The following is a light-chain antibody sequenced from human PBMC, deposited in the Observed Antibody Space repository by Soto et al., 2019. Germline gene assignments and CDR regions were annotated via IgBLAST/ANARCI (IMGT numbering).Light chain of an antibody. CDR3: QQYNDWPRT. Sequence: EIVMTQSPATLSVSPGERATLSCRASQSIGDKLAWYQQKPGQAPRILMYGASSRVTGVPTRISARGYGTEFTLTISSLQSEDLAVYYCQQYNDWPRTFGQGTKVDIK. V-gene: IGKV3-15*01. CDR1: QSIGDK. CDR2: GAS. J-gene: IGKJ1*01.